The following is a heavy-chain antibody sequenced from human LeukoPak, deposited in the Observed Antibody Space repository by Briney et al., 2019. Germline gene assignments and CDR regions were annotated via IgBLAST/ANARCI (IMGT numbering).Heavy chain of an antibody. J-gene: IGHJ2*01. Sequence: PGRSLRLSCAASGFTFDDYAMHWVRQVPGKGLEWVSGISWNSGSIGYADSVKGRFTISRDNAKNSLYLQMNSLRAEDTAVYYCARDGIAAADYWYFDLWGRGTLVTVSS. D-gene: IGHD6-13*01. CDR3: ARDGIAAADYWYFDL. CDR2: ISWNSGSI. CDR1: GFTFDDYA. V-gene: IGHV3-9*01.